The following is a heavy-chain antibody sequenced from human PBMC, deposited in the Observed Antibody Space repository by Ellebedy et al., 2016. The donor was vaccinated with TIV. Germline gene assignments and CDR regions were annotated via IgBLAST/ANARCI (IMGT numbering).Heavy chain of an antibody. D-gene: IGHD3-10*01. J-gene: IGHJ4*02. Sequence: SETLSLTCTVSGGSISSYYWRWIRQPPGKGLEWIGYVYYSGSTNYNPSLKSRVTISVDTSKNQFSLKLSSVTAADTAEYYCARGRRGLWFGELLRFLDYWGQGTLVTVSS. CDR3: ARGRRGLWFGELLRFLDY. V-gene: IGHV4-59*01. CDR1: GGSISSYY. CDR2: VYYSGST.